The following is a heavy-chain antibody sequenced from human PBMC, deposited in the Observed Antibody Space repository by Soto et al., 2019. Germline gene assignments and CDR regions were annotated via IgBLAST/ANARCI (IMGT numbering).Heavy chain of an antibody. CDR2: ISYTGRT. Sequence: SETLSLTCIVSGDSVTSGSYYWTWLRQPPGKGPEWIGYISYTGRTKYNPSLQSRVTISVDTSKNDFSLNLSSVTAADTAVYFCAREWGLLPYYVMNVWGQGTAVTVSS. D-gene: IGHD7-27*01. CDR3: AREWGLLPYYVMNV. CDR1: GDSVTSGSYY. J-gene: IGHJ6*02. V-gene: IGHV4-61*03.